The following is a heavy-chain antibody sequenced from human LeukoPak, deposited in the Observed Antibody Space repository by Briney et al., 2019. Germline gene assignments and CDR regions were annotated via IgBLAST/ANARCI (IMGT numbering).Heavy chain of an antibody. CDR2: IYYSGST. D-gene: IGHD2-2*01. CDR1: GGSISSGGYY. Sequence: TSETLSLTCTVSGGSISSGGYYWSWIRQHPGKGLEWIGYIYYSGSTYYNPSLKSRVTISVDMSKNQFSLKLSSVTAADTAVYYCARGTPIVVVPAAISGWFDPWGQGTLVTVSS. CDR3: ARGTPIVVVPAAISGWFDP. V-gene: IGHV4-31*03. J-gene: IGHJ5*02.